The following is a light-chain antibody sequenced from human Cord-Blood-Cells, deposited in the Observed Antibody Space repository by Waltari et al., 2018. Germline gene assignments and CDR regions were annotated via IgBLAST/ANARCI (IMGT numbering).Light chain of an antibody. CDR1: RSDVGGYNY. J-gene: IGLJ2*01. CDR2: DVS. V-gene: IGLV2-14*01. CDR3: SSYTSSSTLV. Sequence: QSALTQPASVSGSPGQSITISCTGPRSDVGGYNYGPWYQQPPGKAPKLMIYDVSNRPSGISNRFSGSKSGNTASLTISGLQAEDEADYYCSSYTSSSTLVFGGGTKLTVL.